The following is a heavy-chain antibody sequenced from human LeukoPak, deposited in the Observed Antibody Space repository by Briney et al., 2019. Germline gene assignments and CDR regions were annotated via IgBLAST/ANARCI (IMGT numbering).Heavy chain of an antibody. Sequence: SQTLSLTCTVSGGSISSDDYYWSWIRQPPGKGLEWIGYIYYSGGTYYNPSLRSRVTISVDTSKNQFSLKLSSVTAADTAVYYCARWNGSSSGSYFDYWGQGTLVTVSS. D-gene: IGHD6-6*01. CDR3: ARWNGSSSGSYFDY. CDR2: IYYSGGT. J-gene: IGHJ4*02. CDR1: GGSISSDDYY. V-gene: IGHV4-30-4*08.